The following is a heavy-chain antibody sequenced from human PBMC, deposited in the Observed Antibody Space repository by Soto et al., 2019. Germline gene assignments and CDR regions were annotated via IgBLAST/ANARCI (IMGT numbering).Heavy chain of an antibody. CDR2: IYPGDSDT. CDR3: ARQRRAGYYYYYGMDV. Sequence: GESLKISCKGSGYSFTSYWIGWVRQMPGKGLEWMGIIYPGDSDTRYSPSFQGQVIISADKSISTAYLQWSSLKASDTAMYYCARQRRAGYYYYYGMDVWGQGTTVTVSS. CDR1: GYSFTSYW. J-gene: IGHJ6*02. V-gene: IGHV5-51*01.